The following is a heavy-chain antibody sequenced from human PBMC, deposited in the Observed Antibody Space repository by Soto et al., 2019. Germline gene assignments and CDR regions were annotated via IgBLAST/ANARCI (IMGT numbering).Heavy chain of an antibody. V-gene: IGHV4-59*01. CDR2: IYYSGST. D-gene: IGHD6-13*01. J-gene: IGHJ4*02. Sequence: PSETLSLTCTVSGGSISTYYWSWIRQPPGKGLECIGYIYYSGSTNYNPSLKSRVTISVDTSKNQFSLKLSSVTAADTAVYYCARGHSSTWYYFDYWGQGTLVTVS. CDR1: GGSISTYY. CDR3: ARGHSSTWYYFDY.